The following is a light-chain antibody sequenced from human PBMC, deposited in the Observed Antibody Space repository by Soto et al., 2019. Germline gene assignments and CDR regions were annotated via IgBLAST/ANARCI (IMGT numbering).Light chain of an antibody. CDR3: QQTYSIPFT. V-gene: IGKV1-39*01. CDR1: QSISSY. CDR2: GAS. J-gene: IGKJ3*01. Sequence: DIQMAQSPSSLSASVGDRVTITCRASQSISSYLNWYQQKPGKAPNLLMSGASSLQSGVPSRFSGSGSGTDFTLTITSLQPDDFANYYCQQTYSIPFTFGPGTKVGIK.